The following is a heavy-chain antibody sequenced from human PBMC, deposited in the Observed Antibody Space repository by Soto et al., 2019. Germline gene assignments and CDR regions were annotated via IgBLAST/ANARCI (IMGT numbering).Heavy chain of an antibody. CDR2: IIPIFGTA. D-gene: IGHD5-12*01. CDR1: GGTFSSYA. Sequence: QVQLVQSGAEVKKPGSSVKVSCKASGGTFSSYAISWVRQAPGQGLEWMGGIIPIFGTANYAQKFQGRVTNSAGEGTSTGYMGLRSPRSEDTGVDYLGRGSVSGYGSGGGFGLWGQGTMVT. CDR3: GRGSVSGYGSGGGFGL. V-gene: IGHV1-69*01. J-gene: IGHJ3*01.